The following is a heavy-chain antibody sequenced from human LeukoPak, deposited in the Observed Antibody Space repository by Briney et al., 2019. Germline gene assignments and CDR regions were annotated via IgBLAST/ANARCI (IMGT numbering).Heavy chain of an antibody. J-gene: IGHJ5*02. Sequence: PGGSLRLSCAASGFTFSSYSMNWVRQAPGKGLEWVSSISSSSSYIYYADSVKGRFTISRDNAKNSLYLQMNSLRSEDTAVYYCARHQQWLGGFAPWGQGTLVTVPS. CDR2: ISSSSSYI. V-gene: IGHV3-21*01. CDR1: GFTFSSYS. D-gene: IGHD6-19*01. CDR3: ARHQQWLGGFAP.